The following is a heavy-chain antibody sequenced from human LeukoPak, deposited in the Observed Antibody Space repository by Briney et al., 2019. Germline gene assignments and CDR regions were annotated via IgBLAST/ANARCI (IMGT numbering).Heavy chain of an antibody. CDR2: LSGGGGST. Sequence: PGGSLRLSCAASGVTFRSDAMCWGRQAPGEGLGWGSALSGGGGSTYYADSVKGRFTISRDNSKNTLYLQMNSLRAEDTAVYYCAKESYYYDSSGYSAFDYWGQGTLVTVSS. CDR1: GVTFRSDA. J-gene: IGHJ4*02. V-gene: IGHV3-23*01. CDR3: AKESYYYDSSGYSAFDY. D-gene: IGHD3-22*01.